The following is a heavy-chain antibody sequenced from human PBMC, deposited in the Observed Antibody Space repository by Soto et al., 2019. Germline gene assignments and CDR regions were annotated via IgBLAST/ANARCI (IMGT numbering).Heavy chain of an antibody. V-gene: IGHV1-8*01. Sequence: ASVKVSCKASGYTFTSYDINWVRQATGQGLEWMGWMNPNSGNTGYAQKLQGRVTMSRNSSISTAYMELSSLRSEDTAVYYCARDQVTIFGVVPTGWFDPWGQGTLVTVSS. J-gene: IGHJ5*02. D-gene: IGHD3-3*01. CDR3: ARDQVTIFGVVPTGWFDP. CDR2: MNPNSGNT. CDR1: GYTFTSYD.